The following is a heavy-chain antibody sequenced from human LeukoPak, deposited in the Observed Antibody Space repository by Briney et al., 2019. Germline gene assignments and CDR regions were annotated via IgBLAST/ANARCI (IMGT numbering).Heavy chain of an antibody. Sequence: GGSLRLSCAASGFTLDTYTMNWVRQAPGKGLEWLSYITSRGTTIYYADSVRGRFTISRDKAKNSLFLQMNSLRAEDTAVYYCARGGINYGFDYWGQGNLVTVSS. J-gene: IGHJ4*02. CDR1: GFTLDTYT. D-gene: IGHD3-16*01. CDR3: ARGGINYGFDY. V-gene: IGHV3-48*01. CDR2: ITSRGTTI.